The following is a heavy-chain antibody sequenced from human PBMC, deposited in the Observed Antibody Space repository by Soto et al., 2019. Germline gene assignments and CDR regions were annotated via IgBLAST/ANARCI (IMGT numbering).Heavy chain of an antibody. J-gene: IGHJ4*02. CDR2: ISYDGSNK. CDR3: AKARVPGYSYGLYYFDY. CDR1: GFTFSSYG. Sequence: QVQLVESGGGVVQPGRSLRLSCAASGFTFSSYGMHWVRQAPGKGLEWVAVISYDGSNKYYADSVKGRFTISRDNSKNTLYLQMNSLSAEDTAVYYSAKARVPGYSYGLYYFDYWGQGTLVTVSS. D-gene: IGHD5-18*01. V-gene: IGHV3-30*18.